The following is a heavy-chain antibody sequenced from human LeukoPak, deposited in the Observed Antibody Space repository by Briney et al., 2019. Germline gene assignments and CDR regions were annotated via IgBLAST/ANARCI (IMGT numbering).Heavy chain of an antibody. CDR3: ARYNYCSSTSCYYYYCYMDV. CDR1: GGSISSYY. D-gene: IGHD2-2*01. J-gene: IGHJ6*03. CDR2: IYYSGST. Sequence: PSETLSLTCTVSGGSISSYYWSWIRQPPGKGLEWIGCIYYSGSTNYNPSLKSRVTISVDTSKNQFSLKLSSVTAADTAVYYCARYNYCSSTSCYYYYCYMDVWGKGTTVTVSS. V-gene: IGHV4-59*01.